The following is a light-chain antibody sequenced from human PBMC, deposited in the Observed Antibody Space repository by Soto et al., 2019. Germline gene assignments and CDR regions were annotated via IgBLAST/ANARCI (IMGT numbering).Light chain of an antibody. CDR2: DND. CDR1: TSNIEDNY. CDR3: GTWDRSLSAYV. V-gene: IGLV1-51*01. J-gene: IGLJ1*01. Sequence: QSALTQPPSVSAAPRQKVTISCSGSTSNIEDNYVSWYQQLPGTAPRLLIYDNDERPAGIPDRFSGSKSGTSATLDITGLQTGDEADYYCGTWDRSLSAYVFGTGTKLTVL.